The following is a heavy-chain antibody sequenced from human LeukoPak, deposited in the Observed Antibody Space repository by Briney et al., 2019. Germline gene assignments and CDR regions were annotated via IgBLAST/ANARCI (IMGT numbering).Heavy chain of an antibody. Sequence: ASVRVSCKASGYTFTGYYMNWVRQAPGQGLEWMGWINPNSGDTNYAQKFQGRVTMTRDTSISTAYMELSRLRSDDTAVYYCARAGGSGWYLIDYWGQGTLVTVSS. CDR3: ARAGGSGWYLIDY. V-gene: IGHV1-2*02. D-gene: IGHD6-19*01. J-gene: IGHJ4*02. CDR1: GYTFTGYY. CDR2: INPNSGDT.